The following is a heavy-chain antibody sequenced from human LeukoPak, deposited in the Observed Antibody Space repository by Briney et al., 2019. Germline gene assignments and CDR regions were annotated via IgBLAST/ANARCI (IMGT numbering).Heavy chain of an antibody. D-gene: IGHD6-19*01. CDR1: GYSISSGHY. V-gene: IGHV4-38-2*01. Sequence: PSETLSLTCAVSGYSISSGHYWGWFRQPPGKGLEWLASIYHDGNTYYNPSLRSRVTISLDTSYNQFSLQLTSVTAADTALYYCARATLAGYTRGWSLGASDIWGQGTKVTVSP. CDR3: ARATLAGYTRGWSLGASDI. CDR2: IYHDGNT. J-gene: IGHJ3*02.